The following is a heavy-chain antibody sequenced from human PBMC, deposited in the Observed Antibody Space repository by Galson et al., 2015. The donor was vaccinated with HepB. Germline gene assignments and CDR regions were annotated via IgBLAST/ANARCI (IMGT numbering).Heavy chain of an antibody. D-gene: IGHD5-24*01. J-gene: IGHJ3*02. CDR1: GFTFTSSA. Sequence: SVKVSCKASGFTFTSSAMQWVRQARGQRLGWIGWIVVGSGNTNYAQKFQERVTITRDMSTSTAYMELSSLRSEDTAVCYCAATGTRDGYNYGAFDIWGQGTMVTVSS. CDR2: IVVGSGNT. CDR3: AATGTRDGYNYGAFDI. V-gene: IGHV1-58*02.